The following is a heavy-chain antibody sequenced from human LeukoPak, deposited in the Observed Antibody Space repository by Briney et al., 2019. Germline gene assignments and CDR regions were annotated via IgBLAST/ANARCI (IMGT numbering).Heavy chain of an antibody. CDR2: IYYSGST. Sequence: SETLSLTCTVSGGSISSGGYYWSWIRQHPGKGLEWIGYIYYSGSTYHNPSLKSRVTISVDTSKNQFSLKLSSVTAADTAVYYCARNYGDLALNAFDIWGQGTMVTVSS. D-gene: IGHD4-17*01. J-gene: IGHJ3*02. CDR1: GGSISSGGYY. CDR3: ARNYGDLALNAFDI. V-gene: IGHV4-31*03.